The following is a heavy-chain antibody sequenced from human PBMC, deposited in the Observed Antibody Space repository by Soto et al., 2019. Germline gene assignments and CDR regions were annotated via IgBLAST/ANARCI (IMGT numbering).Heavy chain of an antibody. V-gene: IGHV1-3*01. Sequence: QVQLVQSGAEVKKPGASVKVSCKASGYTFTSYAMHWVRQAPGQRLEWMGWINAGNGNTKYSEKFQGRVTITRDTSASTAYMELSSLRSDDKAVYYCARVKQWLVRDYYYYGMDVWGQGTTVTVSS. J-gene: IGHJ6*02. CDR2: INAGNGNT. CDR3: ARVKQWLVRDYYYYGMDV. CDR1: GYTFTSYA. D-gene: IGHD6-19*01.